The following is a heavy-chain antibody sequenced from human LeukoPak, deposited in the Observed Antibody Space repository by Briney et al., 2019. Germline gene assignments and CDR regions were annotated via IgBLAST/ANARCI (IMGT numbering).Heavy chain of an antibody. J-gene: IGHJ3*02. CDR2: IYHSGST. Sequence: GSLRLSCAASGFIFSTYTINWVRQPPGKGLEWIGEIYHSGSTNYNPSLKSRVTISVDRSMNQFSLKLNSVTAADAAVYYCASRMYLTVGNSAFDIWGQGTMVTVSS. CDR3: ASRMYLTVGNSAFDI. D-gene: IGHD1/OR15-1a*01. V-gene: IGHV4-4*02. CDR1: GFIFSTYTI.